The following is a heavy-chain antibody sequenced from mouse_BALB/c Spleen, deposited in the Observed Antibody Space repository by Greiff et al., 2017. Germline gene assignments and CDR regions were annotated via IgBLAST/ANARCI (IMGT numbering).Heavy chain of an antibody. CDR1: GYSITSGYS. CDR2: IHYSGST. CDR3: ASSGTVYYAMDY. J-gene: IGHJ4*01. D-gene: IGHD3-1*01. V-gene: IGHV3-1*02. Sequence: DVKLQESGPDLVKPSQSLSLTCTVTGYSITSGYSWHWIRQFPGNKLEWMGYIHYSGSTNYNPSLKSRISITRDTSKNQFFLQLNSVTTEDTATYYCASSGTVYYAMDYWGQGTSVTVSS.